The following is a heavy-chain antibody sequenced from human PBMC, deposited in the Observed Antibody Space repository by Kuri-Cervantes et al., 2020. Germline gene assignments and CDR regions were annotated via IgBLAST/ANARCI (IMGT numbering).Heavy chain of an antibody. CDR1: GGSISSSNW. V-gene: IGHV4-4*02. J-gene: IGHJ2*01. Sequence: GSLRLSCAVSGGSISSSNWWSWVRQPPGKGLEWIGEIYHSGSTNQNPSLKSRVTISVDTSKNQFSLKLSSVTAADTAVYYCARRRYGDYDDWYFDLWGRGTLVTVSS. D-gene: IGHD4-17*01. CDR3: ARRRYGDYDDWYFDL. CDR2: IYHSGST.